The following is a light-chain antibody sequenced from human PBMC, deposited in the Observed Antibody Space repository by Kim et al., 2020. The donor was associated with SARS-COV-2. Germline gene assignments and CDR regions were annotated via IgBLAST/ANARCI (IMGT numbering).Light chain of an antibody. CDR2: GAS. J-gene: IGKJ5*01. Sequence: PGERATLSCRASQSVSSSYLAWYQQKPAQAPRLLIYGASSSATGIPDRFSGSVSGTDFTLTISRLEPEDFAVYYCQQYGSSPPITFGQGTRLEIK. CDR3: QQYGSSPPIT. V-gene: IGKV3-20*01. CDR1: QSVSSSY.